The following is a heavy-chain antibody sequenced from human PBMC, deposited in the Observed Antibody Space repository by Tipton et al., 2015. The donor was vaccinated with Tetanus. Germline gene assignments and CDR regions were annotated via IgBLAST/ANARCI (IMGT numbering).Heavy chain of an antibody. CDR2: IFHSGST. V-gene: IGHV4-61*01. Sequence: TLSLTCSVSGGSVNSGTYYWSWIRQPPGKGLEWIAYIFHSGSTNYSPSLKSRVAMSMDTSKNQISLKLSSVTAADTAVYYCARRSYCSSSRCFDAFDLWGQGTMVTVSS. J-gene: IGHJ3*01. D-gene: IGHD2-2*01. CDR1: GGSVNSGTYY. CDR3: ARRSYCSSSRCFDAFDL.